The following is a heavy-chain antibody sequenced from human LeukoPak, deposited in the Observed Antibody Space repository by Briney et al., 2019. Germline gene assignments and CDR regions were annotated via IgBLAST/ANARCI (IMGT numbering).Heavy chain of an antibody. J-gene: IGHJ4*02. V-gene: IGHV4-39*01. D-gene: IGHD3-22*01. CDR3: SRQTTFDSSPKYYFDY. CDR2: IYYSGTT. Sequence: SETLSLTCTVSGGSISSRNHYWGWIRQPPGKGLEFIGSIYYSGTTYYNSSLRSRATISVDTSKNQISLKVNSVTAADTAVYYCSRQTTFDSSPKYYFDYWGQGSLVTVSS. CDR1: GGSISSRNHY.